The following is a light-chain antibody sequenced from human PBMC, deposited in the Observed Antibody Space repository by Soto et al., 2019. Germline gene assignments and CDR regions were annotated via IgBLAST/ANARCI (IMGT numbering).Light chain of an antibody. J-gene: IGKJ1*01. CDR2: GAS. CDR1: QSVGSN. CDR3: QQYNNWPSWT. Sequence: EIVLTQSPATLSLSPGERATLSCRASQSVGSNYLAWYQQKPGQAPRLLSYGASTRATGIPARFSGSGSGTEFTLTISSLQSEDFAIYYCQQYNNWPSWTFGQGTKVDNK. V-gene: IGKV3-15*01.